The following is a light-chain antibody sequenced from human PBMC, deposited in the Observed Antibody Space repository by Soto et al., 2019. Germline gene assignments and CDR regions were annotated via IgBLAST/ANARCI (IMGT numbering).Light chain of an antibody. J-gene: IGLJ2*01. CDR2: EGS. V-gene: IGLV2-23*01. Sequence: QSVLTQPASVSGSPGQSITISCTGSSSDVGSYNLVSWYQQHPGKAPKLMIYEGSKRPSGVSNRFSGSKSGNTASLTISGLQAEDEAEYYCCSYAGSSTNVVFGGGTQLTVL. CDR1: SSDVGSYNL. CDR3: CSYAGSSTNVV.